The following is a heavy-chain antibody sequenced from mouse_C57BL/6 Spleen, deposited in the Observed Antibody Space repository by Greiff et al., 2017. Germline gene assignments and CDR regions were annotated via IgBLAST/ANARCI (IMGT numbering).Heavy chain of an antibody. CDR1: GYAFSSSW. D-gene: IGHD2-10*01. CDR3: ARSYYGNFYAMDY. V-gene: IGHV1-82*01. Sequence: QVQLQQSGPELVKPGASVKISCKASGYAFSSSWMNWVKQRPGKGLEWIGRIYPGDGDTNYNGKFKGKATLTADKSSSTAYMQLSSLTSEDSAVYFCARSYYGNFYAMDYWGQGTSGTVSS. J-gene: IGHJ4*01. CDR2: IYPGDGDT.